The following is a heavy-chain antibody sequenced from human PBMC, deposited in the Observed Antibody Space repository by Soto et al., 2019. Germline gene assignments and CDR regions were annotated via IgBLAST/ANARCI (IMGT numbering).Heavy chain of an antibody. D-gene: IGHD3-10*01. Sequence: VELVQSGAEVKKPGASVKVSCRASTYDFIGYYMHWVRQAPGQGLEWMGWINPKNGATMYAQNFQGRVTVTRDRSIGTVYMELRSLRSDDTAVYYCAPSGEFFRYFDLWGRGTLITVSS. J-gene: IGHJ2*01. CDR1: TYDFIGYY. CDR2: INPKNGAT. V-gene: IGHV1-2*02. CDR3: APSGEFFRYFDL.